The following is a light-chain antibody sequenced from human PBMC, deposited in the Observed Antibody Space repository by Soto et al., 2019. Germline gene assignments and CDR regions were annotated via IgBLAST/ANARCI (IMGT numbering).Light chain of an antibody. CDR1: QSVTTS. V-gene: IGKV3-15*01. J-gene: IGKJ1*01. CDR2: GAS. CDR3: QQYGSSGT. Sequence: EIVLTQSPDTLSXXPXXXXTXXXRASQSVTTSLAWYQQKTGQPPRLLISGASTRATGIPTRFSGSGSGTEFILTISSLQAEDFAVYYCQQYGSSGTFGQGTKVDI.